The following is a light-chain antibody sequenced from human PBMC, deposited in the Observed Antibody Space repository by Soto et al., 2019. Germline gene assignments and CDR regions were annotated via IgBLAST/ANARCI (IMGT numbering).Light chain of an antibody. V-gene: IGKV3-20*01. CDR2: GAS. Sequence: EIVLTQSPGTLSLSPGERATLSCRASQSVSSSYLAWYQQKPGQAPRLLIYGASSRATGIPDRFSGSGSGTDFTLTIIRLEHEECAVYYCQQYGSSPLTFGGGTKVEIK. CDR3: QQYGSSPLT. J-gene: IGKJ4*01. CDR1: QSVSSSY.